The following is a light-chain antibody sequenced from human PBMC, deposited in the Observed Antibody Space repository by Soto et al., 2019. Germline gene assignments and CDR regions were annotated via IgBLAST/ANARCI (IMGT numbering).Light chain of an antibody. Sequence: DIQMTQAPSTLSASVGDRGTITCRASQSIGDSLAWYQQKPGKAPYLLIFDASTLESGVPSRFSGSGSGTTFTLTISSLQSDDFATYYCLQYNGYYRTFGQGTKVDI. J-gene: IGKJ1*01. V-gene: IGKV1-5*01. CDR2: DAS. CDR1: QSIGDS. CDR3: LQYNGYYRT.